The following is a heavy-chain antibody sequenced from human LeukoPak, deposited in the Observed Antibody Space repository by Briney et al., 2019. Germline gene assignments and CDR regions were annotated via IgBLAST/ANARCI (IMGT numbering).Heavy chain of an antibody. Sequence: PGRSLRLSCAASGFTFSSYAMHWVRQAPGKGLEWVAVISYDGSNKYYADSVKGRFTISRDNSKNTLYLQMNSLRAEDTAVYYCARELGYYYGSGSYSKGFDYWGQGTLVTVSS. CDR3: ARELGYYYGSGSYSKGFDY. CDR2: ISYDGSNK. CDR1: GFTFSSYA. D-gene: IGHD3-10*01. J-gene: IGHJ4*02. V-gene: IGHV3-30-3*01.